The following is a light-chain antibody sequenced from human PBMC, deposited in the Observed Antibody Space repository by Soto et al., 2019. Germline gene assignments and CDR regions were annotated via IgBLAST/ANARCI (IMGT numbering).Light chain of an antibody. J-gene: IGKJ4*01. CDR3: QQLNSYPLT. CDR1: QGISSY. Sequence: IQLTQSPSSLSASVGDRVTITCRGSQGISSYLAWYQQKPGKAPKLLIYAASTLQSWVPSRFRGSVSGTDFTLTISSLQPEDFATYYCQQLNSYPLTFGGGTKVEIK. V-gene: IGKV1-9*01. CDR2: AAS.